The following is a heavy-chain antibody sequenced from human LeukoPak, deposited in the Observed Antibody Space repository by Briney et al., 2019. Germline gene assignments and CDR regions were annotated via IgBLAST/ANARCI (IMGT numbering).Heavy chain of an antibody. CDR3: ERYYGSGSYLYYFDY. V-gene: IGHV1-2*06. D-gene: IGHD3-10*01. Sequence: ASVKGSCKASGCTFTGYYMHWVRQAPGQGLEWMGRINPNSGGTNYAQKFQGRVTMTRDTSISTAYMELSRLRSDYTAVYYCERYYGSGSYLYYFDYWGQGTLVTVSS. CDR1: GCTFTGYY. J-gene: IGHJ4*02. CDR2: INPNSGGT.